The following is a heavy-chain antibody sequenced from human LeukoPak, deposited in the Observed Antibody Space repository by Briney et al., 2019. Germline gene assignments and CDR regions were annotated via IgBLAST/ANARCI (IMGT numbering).Heavy chain of an antibody. CDR1: GYTFTGYY. CDR3: ARGGYCSGGSCFSSGLDY. CDR2: INPNSGGT. V-gene: IGHV1-2*04. Sequence: ASVKVSCKASGYTFTGYYMHWVRQAPGQGLEWMGWINPNSGGTNNAQKFQGWVTMTRDTSISTAYMELSRLRSDDTAVYYCARGGYCSGGSCFSSGLDYWGQGTLVTVSS. J-gene: IGHJ4*02. D-gene: IGHD2-15*01.